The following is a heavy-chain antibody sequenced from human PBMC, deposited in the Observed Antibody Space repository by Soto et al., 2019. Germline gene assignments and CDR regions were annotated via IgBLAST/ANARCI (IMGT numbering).Heavy chain of an antibody. Sequence: PGGSLRLSCAASGFTFSSYWMSWVRQAPGKGLEWVANIKQDGSEKYYVDSVKGRFTISRDNAKNSLYLQMNSLRAEDTAVYYCARDSTRGSPPFFDYWGQGTLVTVSS. J-gene: IGHJ4*02. V-gene: IGHV3-7*05. D-gene: IGHD1-26*01. CDR3: ARDSTRGSPPFFDY. CDR1: GFTFSSYW. CDR2: IKQDGSEK.